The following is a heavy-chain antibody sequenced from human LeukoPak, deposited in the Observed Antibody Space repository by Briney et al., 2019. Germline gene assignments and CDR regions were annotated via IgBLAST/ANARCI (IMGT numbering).Heavy chain of an antibody. CDR3: ANEGAIWFGEFLNDY. D-gene: IGHD3-10*01. V-gene: IGHV3-23*01. CDR1: GFTFSSYA. CDR2: ISGSGGST. Sequence: GGSLRLSCAASGFTFSSYAMSWVRQAPGKGLEWVSAISGSGGSTYYADSVKGRFTISRDNSKNTLYLQMNSLRAEDTAVYYCANEGAIWFGEFLNDYWGQGTLVTVSS. J-gene: IGHJ4*02.